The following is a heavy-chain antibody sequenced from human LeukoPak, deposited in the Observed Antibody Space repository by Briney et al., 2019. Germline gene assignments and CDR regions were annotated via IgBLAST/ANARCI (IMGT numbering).Heavy chain of an antibody. V-gene: IGHV3-48*01. D-gene: IGHD3-3*01. J-gene: IGHJ6*03. CDR2: ISSSSSTI. CDR3: AREGNDFWSGPQGYYYMDV. Sequence: GGSLRLSCAASGFTLSSYSMNWVRQAPGKGLEWVSYISSSSSTIYYADSVKGRFTISRDNAKNSVYLQMNSLRAEDTAVYYCAREGNDFWSGPQGYYYMDVWGKGTTVTVSS. CDR1: GFTLSSYS.